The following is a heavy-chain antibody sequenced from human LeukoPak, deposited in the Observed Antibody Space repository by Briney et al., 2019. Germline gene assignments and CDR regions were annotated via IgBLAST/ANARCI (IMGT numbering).Heavy chain of an antibody. CDR2: IYSGGST. D-gene: IGHD6-13*01. V-gene: IGHV3-53*01. J-gene: IGHJ6*03. Sequence: QSGGSLRLSCAASGFTVSSNYMNWVRQAPGKGLEWVSFIYSGGSTDYADSVKGRFTISRDNAKNMLYLQMNSLRAEDTAVYYCARAIVGYSSSLWNYYYMDVWGKGTTITISS. CDR1: GFTVSSNY. CDR3: ARAIVGYSSSLWNYYYMDV.